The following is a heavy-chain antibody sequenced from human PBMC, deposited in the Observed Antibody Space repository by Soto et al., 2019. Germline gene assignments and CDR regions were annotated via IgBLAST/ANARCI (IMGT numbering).Heavy chain of an antibody. D-gene: IGHD6-19*01. J-gene: IGHJ4*02. Sequence: GESLKISCKGSGYSFTSYWIGWVRQMPGKGLEWMGIIYPGDSDTRYSPSFQGQVTISADKSINTAYLQWSSLKASDTAMYYCARMGTTQISSGRFDYWGQGTLVTVSS. CDR1: GYSFTSYW. V-gene: IGHV5-51*01. CDR2: IYPGDSDT. CDR3: ARMGTTQISSGRFDY.